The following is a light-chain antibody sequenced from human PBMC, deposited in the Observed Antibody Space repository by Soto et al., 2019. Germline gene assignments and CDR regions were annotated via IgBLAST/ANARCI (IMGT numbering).Light chain of an antibody. CDR2: EDN. J-gene: IGLJ2*01. V-gene: IGLV6-57*04. CDR1: SGSLARNY. CDR3: QSYDSSNHVV. Sequence: NFMLTPPHSVSESPGKTVTISCTRSSGSLARNYVQWYQQRPGSAPTTVIYEDNQRPSGVPDRFSGSIDSSSNSASLTISGLKTEDEADHYCQSYDSSNHVVFGGGTKLTVL.